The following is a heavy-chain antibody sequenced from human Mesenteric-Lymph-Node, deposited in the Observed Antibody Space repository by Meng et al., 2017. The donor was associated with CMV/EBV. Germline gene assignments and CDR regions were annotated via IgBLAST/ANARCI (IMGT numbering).Heavy chain of an antibody. V-gene: IGHV3-23*01. CDR1: GFTFSSYA. CDR2: ISGSGGST. Sequence: GGSLRLSCAASGFTFSSYAMSWVRQAPGKGLEWVSAISGSGGSTYYADSVKGRFTISRDNSKNTLYLEMASLRAEDTAVYYCARLAMAAQFKWLDPWGQGTLVTVSS. D-gene: IGHD6-13*01. CDR3: ARLAMAAQFKWLDP. J-gene: IGHJ5*02.